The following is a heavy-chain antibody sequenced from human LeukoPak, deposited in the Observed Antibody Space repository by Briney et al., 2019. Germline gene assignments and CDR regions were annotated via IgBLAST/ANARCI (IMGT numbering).Heavy chain of an antibody. CDR2: INHSGST. J-gene: IGHJ6*02. D-gene: IGHD2-15*01. V-gene: IGHV4-34*01. CDR1: GGSFSGYY. CDR3: ARGIKAPSAGYCRGGSCYTEGLTYYYYGMDV. Sequence: SETLSLTCAVYGGSFSGYYWSWIRQPPGKGLEWIGEINHSGSTNYNPSLKSRVTISVDTSKNQFSLKLSSVTAADTAVYYCARGIKAPSAGYCRGGSCYTEGLTYYYYGMDVWGQGTTVTVSS.